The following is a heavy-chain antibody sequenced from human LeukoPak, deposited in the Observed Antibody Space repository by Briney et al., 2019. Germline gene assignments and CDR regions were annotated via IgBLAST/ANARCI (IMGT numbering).Heavy chain of an antibody. CDR3: SVETGPYSPFGH. CDR2: ISLSGYT. J-gene: IGHJ4*02. V-gene: IGHV4-4*02. CDR1: GGSITTTNY. Sequence: SGTLSLTCGVSGGSITTTNYWSWVRQSPGRGLEWIGEISLSGYTGFNPSLRGRVTMSLDESKNHLSLTLTSVTAADTALYYCSVETGPYSPFGHWGQGILVTVTT. D-gene: IGHD2-15*01.